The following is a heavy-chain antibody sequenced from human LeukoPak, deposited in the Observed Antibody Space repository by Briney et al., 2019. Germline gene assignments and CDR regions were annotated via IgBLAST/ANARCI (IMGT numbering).Heavy chain of an antibody. J-gene: IGHJ4*02. D-gene: IGHD6-13*01. CDR2: IYPGDSDT. CDR3: ARLDGSSRMLDY. Sequence: GEALQISFKGSWYSFTSYWIGWGRPMPGKGMEWMGMIYPGDSDTRYRPSFQGQVTISADKSISTAYLQWSSLKASDTAMYYCARLDGSSRMLDYWGQGTLVTVSS. CDR1: WYSFTSYW. V-gene: IGHV5-51*01.